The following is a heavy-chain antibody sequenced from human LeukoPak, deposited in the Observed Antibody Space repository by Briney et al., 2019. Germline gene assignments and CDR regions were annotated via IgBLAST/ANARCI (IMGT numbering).Heavy chain of an antibody. CDR3: ARGGVGAHDY. V-gene: IGHV1-2*02. Sequence: ASVKVSCKASGYTFTGYYMHWVRQAPGQGLEWMGWINPNSGGANYAQKFQGRVTMTRDTSTSTVYMELSSLRSEDTAVYYCARGGVGAHDYWGQGTLVTVSS. D-gene: IGHD1-26*01. CDR2: INPNSGGA. J-gene: IGHJ4*02. CDR1: GYTFTGYY.